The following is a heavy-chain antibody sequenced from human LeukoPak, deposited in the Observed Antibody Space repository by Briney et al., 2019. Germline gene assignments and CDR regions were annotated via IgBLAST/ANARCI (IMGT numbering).Heavy chain of an antibody. CDR2: IIPILGIA. D-gene: IGHD4-11*01. CDR1: GGTFSSYT. V-gene: IGHV1-69*02. Sequence: SVKVSCRASGGTFSSYTISWVRQAPGQGLEWMGRIIPILGIANYAQKFQGRVTITADKSTSTAYMELSSLRSEDTAVYYCARELEYYSNYFDDYWGQGTLVTVSS. CDR3: ARELEYYSNYFDDY. J-gene: IGHJ4*02.